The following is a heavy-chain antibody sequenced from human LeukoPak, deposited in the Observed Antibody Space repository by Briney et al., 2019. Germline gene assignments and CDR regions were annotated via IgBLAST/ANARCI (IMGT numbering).Heavy chain of an antibody. J-gene: IGHJ4*02. Sequence: GGSLRLSCAASGFTISNNYIRWLRQAPGKGLEWVSHIYSGGFTQFAGSVRGRFTMSRDSSKNSLYLQMNSLRVEDTAVYYCAREPTYSSSWYTTCDYWGQGTLVTVSS. D-gene: IGHD6-13*01. CDR1: GFTISNNY. CDR2: IYSGGFT. CDR3: AREPTYSSSWYTTCDY. V-gene: IGHV3-66*01.